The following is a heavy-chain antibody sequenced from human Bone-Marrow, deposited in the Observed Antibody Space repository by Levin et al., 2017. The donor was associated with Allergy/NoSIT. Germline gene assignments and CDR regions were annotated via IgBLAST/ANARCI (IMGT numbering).Heavy chain of an antibody. Sequence: GESLKISCAASGFTFSSYAMHWVRQAPGKGLEWVAVISYDGSNKYYADSVKGRFTISRDNSKNTLYLQMNSLRAEDTAVYYCARDGDGTGTTNVDYWGQGTLVTVSS. J-gene: IGHJ4*02. CDR3: ARDGDGTGTTNVDY. D-gene: IGHD1-7*01. CDR1: GFTFSSYA. CDR2: ISYDGSNK. V-gene: IGHV3-30-3*01.